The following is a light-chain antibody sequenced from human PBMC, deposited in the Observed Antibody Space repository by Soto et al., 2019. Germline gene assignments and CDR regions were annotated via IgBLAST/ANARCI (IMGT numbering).Light chain of an antibody. CDR3: QQYETCPLT. Sequence: DIQMTQSPSTLSASVGDRVTITCRASQNINTWLAWYQQKPGKAPYLLIYKASNLQSGVPSRFSGSASGTEFTLTISSLQPDDIATYYCQQYETCPLTYGGGTKVEI. V-gene: IGKV1-5*03. CDR2: KAS. J-gene: IGKJ4*01. CDR1: QNINTW.